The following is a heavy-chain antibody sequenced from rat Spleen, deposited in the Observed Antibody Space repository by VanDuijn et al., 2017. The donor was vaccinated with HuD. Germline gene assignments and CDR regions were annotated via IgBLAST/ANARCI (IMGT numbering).Heavy chain of an antibody. CDR3: VRHGYTRYYFDY. Sequence: EVQLVESGGGLVQPGRSLKLSCAASGFTFSDYYMAWVRQASTKGLEWVATISSYGWRNFYRDSVKVRFTIYSNNTKSTLYLQMDSLKSEDTASYYCVRHGYTRYYFDYWGQGVMVTVSS. V-gene: IGHV5-7*01. CDR2: ISSYGWRN. D-gene: IGHD1-9*01. J-gene: IGHJ2*01. CDR1: GFTFSDYY.